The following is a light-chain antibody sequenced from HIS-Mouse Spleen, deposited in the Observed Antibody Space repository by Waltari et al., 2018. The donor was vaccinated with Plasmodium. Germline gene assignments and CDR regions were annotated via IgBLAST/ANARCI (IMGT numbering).Light chain of an antibody. CDR3: YSTDSSGNHRV. J-gene: IGLJ3*02. V-gene: IGLV3-10*01. CDR1: ALPKKY. Sequence: SYELTPPPSVSVSPGQTARITCSGDALPKKYAYWYQQKSGQAPVLGIYEDSKRPSGIPERSSGSSSGTMATLTISGAQVEDEADYYCYSTDSSGNHRVFGGGTKLTVL. CDR2: EDS.